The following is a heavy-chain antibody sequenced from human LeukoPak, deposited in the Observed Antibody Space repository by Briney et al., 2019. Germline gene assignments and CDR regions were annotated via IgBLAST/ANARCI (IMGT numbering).Heavy chain of an antibody. V-gene: IGHV3-49*03. D-gene: IGHD3-16*01. CDR3: TGNDYVWGSYPY. Sequence: PGGSLRLSCTASGFTFGDYAMSWFRQAPGKGLEWVGFIRSKAYGGTTEYAASVKGRSTISRDDSKSIAYLQMNSLKTEDTAVYYCTGNDYVWGSYPYWGQGTLVTVSS. J-gene: IGHJ4*02. CDR1: GFTFGDYA. CDR2: IRSKAYGGTT.